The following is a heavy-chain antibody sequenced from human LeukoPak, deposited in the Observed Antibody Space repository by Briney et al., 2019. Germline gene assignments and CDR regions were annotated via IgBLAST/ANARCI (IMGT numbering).Heavy chain of an antibody. J-gene: IGHJ4*02. CDR3: ARGSRGRWLQFTYFDY. CDR2: INPNSGGT. CDR1: GYTFTGYY. V-gene: IGHV1-2*06. Sequence: ASVKVSCKASGYTFTGYYMHWVRQAPGQGLEWMGRINPNSGGTNYAQKLQGRVTMTRDTSISTAYMELSRLRSDDTAVYYCARGSRGRWLQFTYFDYWGQGTLVTVSS. D-gene: IGHD5-24*01.